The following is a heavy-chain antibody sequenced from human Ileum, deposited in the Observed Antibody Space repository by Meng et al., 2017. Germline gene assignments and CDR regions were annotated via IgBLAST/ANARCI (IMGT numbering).Heavy chain of an antibody. Sequence: GGSLRLSCGASGFTFSSYAMNWVRQAPGTGLEWVSGISVSGGSTPYADFVKGRFTTSRDNSQNTLYLQMSSLRAEDTAVYYCVRDDYRGGNHWGQGTLVTVSS. D-gene: IGHD4-11*01. CDR3: VRDDYRGGNH. CDR1: GFTFSSYA. J-gene: IGHJ1*01. V-gene: IGHV3-23*01. CDR2: ISVSGGST.